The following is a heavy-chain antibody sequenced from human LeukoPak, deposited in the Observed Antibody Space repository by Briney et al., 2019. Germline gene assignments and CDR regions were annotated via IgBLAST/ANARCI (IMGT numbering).Heavy chain of an antibody. CDR3: AKGGVWFGNSNP. D-gene: IGHD3-10*01. CDR1: GFTFSRNA. J-gene: IGHJ5*02. CDR2: ISDSGSST. Sequence: GGSLRLSCAASGFTFSRNAMSWVRQAPGKGLEWVSGISDSGSSTYYADSVKGRFTISRDNSKNTLNLQMNSLRAEDTAVYYCAKGGVWFGNSNPWGQGTLVTVSS. V-gene: IGHV3-23*01.